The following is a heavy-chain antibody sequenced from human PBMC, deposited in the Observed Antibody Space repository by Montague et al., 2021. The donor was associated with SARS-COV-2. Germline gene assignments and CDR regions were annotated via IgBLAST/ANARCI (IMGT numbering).Heavy chain of an antibody. D-gene: IGHD3-10*01. CDR1: GFTFRSYW. CDR2: IRPDGTST. Sequence: SLRLSFSASGFTFRSYWMHWVRQVPGRGLVWVSRIRPDGTSTHYAASMKGRFIISRDNAKNTPSLEMTNLRVDDTAIYFCVRPLWFGDSDYYFESWGQGTLVSVSS. J-gene: IGHJ4*02. V-gene: IGHV3-74*01. CDR3: VRPLWFGDSDYYFES.